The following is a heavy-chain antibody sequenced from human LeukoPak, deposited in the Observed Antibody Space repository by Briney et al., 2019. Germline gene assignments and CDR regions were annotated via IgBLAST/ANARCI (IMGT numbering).Heavy chain of an antibody. CDR3: TREVRSAWASFDH. J-gene: IGHJ5*02. CDR2: IHYSARI. V-gene: IGHV4-38-2*02. CDR1: GYSISSGYY. D-gene: IGHD1-26*01. Sequence: SETLSLTCTVSGYSISSGYYWGWIRPPPGKGLEWIGSIHYSARIYYNPSLKSRLTISPDTSKNQFSLKLTSVTAADTAVYYCTREVRSAWASFDHWGQGTLVTVSS.